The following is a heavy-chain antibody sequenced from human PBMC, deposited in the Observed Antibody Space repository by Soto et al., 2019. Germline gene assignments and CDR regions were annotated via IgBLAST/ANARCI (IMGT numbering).Heavy chain of an antibody. CDR2: IDHSGST. J-gene: IGHJ1*01. V-gene: IGHV4-31*03. D-gene: IGHD3-10*01. CDR3: ATTSFLTHWFGQLLGHVQH. CDR1: GVSISSGGHY. Sequence: QVQLQESGPGLVKPSQTLSLTCTVSGVSISSGGHYWSWIRQHPRKGLQWLGYIDHSGSTDYRPSPESRVTISADTSNNQFSLRLNSVTAADTAVYYGATTSFLTHWFGQLLGHVQHWGQGTLVTVSS.